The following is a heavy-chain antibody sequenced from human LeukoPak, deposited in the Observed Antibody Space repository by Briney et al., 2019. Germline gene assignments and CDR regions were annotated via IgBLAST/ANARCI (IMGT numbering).Heavy chain of an antibody. J-gene: IGHJ5*02. D-gene: IGHD3-22*01. CDR1: GGTFSSYA. V-gene: IGHV1-69*01. Sequence: SVTVSCKASGGTFSSYAFSWVRQAPGQGLEWMGGIIPIFGTANYAQKFQGRVTITADESTSTAYMELSSLRSEDRAVYYCARDGPGEWLLLTWGQGTLVTVSS. CDR3: ARDGPGEWLLLT. CDR2: IIPIFGTA.